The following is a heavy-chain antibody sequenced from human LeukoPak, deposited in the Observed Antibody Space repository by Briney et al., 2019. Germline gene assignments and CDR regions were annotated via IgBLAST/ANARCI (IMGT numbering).Heavy chain of an antibody. J-gene: IGHJ4*02. CDR1: GFTFSHYW. V-gene: IGHV3-7*02. CDR2: IKPDGSYN. D-gene: IGHD1-1*01. CDR3: ANEMNWSFGY. Sequence: GGSLRLSCAASGFTFSHYWMSWVRQAPGKGLEWVATIKPDGSYNDYVDPVKGRFTISRDNAKNSLYLQMSSLRAEDTAVYYCANEMNWSFGYWGQGTLVTVSS.